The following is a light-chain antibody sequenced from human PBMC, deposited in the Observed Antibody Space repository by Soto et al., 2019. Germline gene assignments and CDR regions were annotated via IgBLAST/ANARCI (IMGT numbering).Light chain of an antibody. Sequence: DIQMTQSPCSLSASVGDIVTITCRASQSIATSLNWYQQKPGKAPTLLVFSASTLRSGVPSRFSGSGSGTDITLIISSLQPEDFATYYCQQSYSTLLTFGGGTKVEIK. J-gene: IGKJ4*01. CDR1: QSIATS. CDR3: QQSYSTLLT. CDR2: SAS. V-gene: IGKV1-39*01.